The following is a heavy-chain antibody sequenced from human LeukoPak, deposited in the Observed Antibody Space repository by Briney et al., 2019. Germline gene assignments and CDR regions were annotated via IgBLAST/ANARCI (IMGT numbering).Heavy chain of an antibody. CDR2: ISYDGSNK. J-gene: IGHJ4*02. V-gene: IGHV3-30*18. D-gene: IGHD6-13*01. Sequence: GRSLRLSCAASGFTSSSYGMHWVRQAPGKGLEWVAVISYDGSNKYYADSAKGRFTISRDNSKNTLYLQMNSLRAEDTAVYYCAKDLWQQLVIGLSPHDYWGQGTLVTVSS. CDR3: AKDLWQQLVIGLSPHDY. CDR1: GFTSSSYG.